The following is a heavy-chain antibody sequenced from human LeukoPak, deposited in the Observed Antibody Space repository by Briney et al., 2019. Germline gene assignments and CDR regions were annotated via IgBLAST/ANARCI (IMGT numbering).Heavy chain of an antibody. CDR1: GFTFSISW. CDR3: ARDYPNYDPYFDY. Sequence: GGSQRLSCAASGFTFSISWMHWVRQAPGKGLEWVAVISYDGSNKYCADSVKGRFTISRDNSKNTLYLQMDSLRAKDTAVYYCARDYPNYDPYFDYWGQGTLVTVSS. J-gene: IGHJ4*02. CDR2: ISYDGSNK. D-gene: IGHD3-22*01. V-gene: IGHV3-30-3*01.